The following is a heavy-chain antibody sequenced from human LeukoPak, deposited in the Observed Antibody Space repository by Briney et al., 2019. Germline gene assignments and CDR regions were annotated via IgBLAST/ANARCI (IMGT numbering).Heavy chain of an antibody. CDR3: ARDPSGNGVNFDY. CDR1: GGSISSSNW. D-gene: IGHD3-10*01. J-gene: IGHJ4*02. CDR2: IYHSGST. V-gene: IGHV4-4*02. Sequence: SETLSLTCAVSGGSISSSNWWSWVRQPPGKGLDWIGEIYHSGSTNYNPSLKSRVTISVDKSKNQFSLKLSSVTAADTAVYYCARDPSGNGVNFDYWGQGTLVTVSS.